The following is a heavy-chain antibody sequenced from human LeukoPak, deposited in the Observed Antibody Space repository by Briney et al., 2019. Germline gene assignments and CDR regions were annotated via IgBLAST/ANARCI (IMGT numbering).Heavy chain of an antibody. CDR1: GFTFSNAW. J-gene: IGHJ6*02. D-gene: IGHD6-19*01. V-gene: IGHV3-15*01. CDR2: IKRKTDGGTT. Sequence: PGGTLRFSCAASGFTFSNAWMSRVRQAPGKGLEWVVRIKRKTDGGTTDYAAPVKGRFTISRDDSKNTLYLQMNSLRAEDTAVYYCARDGPKNVYGIAVAGPYYYYGMDVWGQGTTVTVSS. CDR3: ARDGPKNVYGIAVAGPYYYYGMDV.